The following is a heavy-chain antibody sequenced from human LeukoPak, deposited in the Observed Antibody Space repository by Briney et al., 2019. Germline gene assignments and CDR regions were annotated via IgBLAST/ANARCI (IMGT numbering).Heavy chain of an antibody. D-gene: IGHD3-22*01. CDR1: GGSISIYY. CDR3: AGSSGQFIDY. J-gene: IGHJ4*02. V-gene: IGHV4-59*01. Sequence: SETLSLTCTVSGGSISIYYRSWIRQPPGKGLEWIGYIHYSGSTNYNPSLKSRVTISGDTSKNQFSLRLTSVTAADTAVYYCAGSSGQFIDYWGQGTLVTVSS. CDR2: IHYSGST.